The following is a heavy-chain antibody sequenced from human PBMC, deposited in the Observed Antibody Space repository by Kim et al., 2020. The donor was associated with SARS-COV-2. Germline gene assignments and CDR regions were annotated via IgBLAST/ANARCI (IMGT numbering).Heavy chain of an antibody. CDR1: GFTFSSYG. V-gene: IGHV3-33*01. CDR2: IWYDGSNK. CDR3: ARDRYYYDSSGYPDV. Sequence: GGSLRLSCAASGFTFSSYGMHWVRQAPGKGLEWVAVIWYDGSNKYYADSVKGRFTISRDNSKNTLYLQMNSLRAEDTAVYYCARDRYYYDSSGYPDVWGQGTTVTVSS. J-gene: IGHJ6*02. D-gene: IGHD3-22*01.